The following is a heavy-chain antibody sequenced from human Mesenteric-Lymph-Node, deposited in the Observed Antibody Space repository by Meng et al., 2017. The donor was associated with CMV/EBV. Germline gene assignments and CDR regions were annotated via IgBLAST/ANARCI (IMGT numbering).Heavy chain of an antibody. D-gene: IGHD3-16*01. CDR2: IWYDGSNK. J-gene: IGHJ4*02. CDR3: AKDEGGYYFDY. CDR1: GFTFSSYG. Sequence: GESLKISCAASGFTFSSYGMHWVRQAPGKGLEWVAVIWYDGSNKYYADSVKGRFTISRDNSKNTLYLQMNSLRAEDTAVYYCAKDEGGYYFDYWGQGTLVTVSS. V-gene: IGHV3-33*06.